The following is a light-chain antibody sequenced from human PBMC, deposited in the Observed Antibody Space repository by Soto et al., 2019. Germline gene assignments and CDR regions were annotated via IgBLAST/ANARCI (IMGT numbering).Light chain of an antibody. Sequence: QSVLTQPPSASGSPGQSVAISCTGTSSDVGGYNYVSRYQQHPGKAPKLMIYEVNKRPSGVPDRFSGSKSGSTASLTVSGLQAEDEADYYCSSYAGSSNVFGTGTKVTVL. J-gene: IGLJ1*01. V-gene: IGLV2-8*01. CDR2: EVN. CDR3: SSYAGSSNV. CDR1: SSDVGGYNY.